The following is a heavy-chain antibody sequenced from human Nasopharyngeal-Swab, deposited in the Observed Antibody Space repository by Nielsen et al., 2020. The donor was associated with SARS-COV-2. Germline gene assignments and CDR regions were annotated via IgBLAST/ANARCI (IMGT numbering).Heavy chain of an antibody. CDR2: IYYSGST. V-gene: IGHV4-31*02. J-gene: IGHJ3*02. D-gene: IGHD3-22*01. CDR3: ARAAITMIVVVSAFDI. Sequence: WIRQPPGKGLEWIGYIYYSGSTYYNPSLKSRVTISVDTSKNQFSLKLSSVTDADTAVYYCARAAITMIVVVSAFDIWGQGTMVTVSS.